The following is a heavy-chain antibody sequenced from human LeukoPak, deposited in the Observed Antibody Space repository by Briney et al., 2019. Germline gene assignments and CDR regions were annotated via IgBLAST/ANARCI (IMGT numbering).Heavy chain of an antibody. CDR1: GFTFSSYD. V-gene: IGHV3-48*02. J-gene: IGHJ4*02. CDR3: ARGALDFDY. CDR2: ISNSGSSI. Sequence: LAGGSLRLSCAASGFTFSSYDMNWVRQAPGKGLEWVSYISNSGSSIYYADSVKGRFTISRDNAKNSLYLHMNSLKDEDTAVYYCARGALDFDYWGQGTLVTVSS.